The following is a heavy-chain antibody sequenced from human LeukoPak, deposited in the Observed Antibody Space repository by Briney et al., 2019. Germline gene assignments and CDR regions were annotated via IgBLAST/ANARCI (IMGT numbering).Heavy chain of an antibody. CDR3: ARAHDYGDYVGFDY. J-gene: IGHJ4*02. CDR2: ISSSSSTI. CDR1: GFNFRSYS. V-gene: IGHV3-48*02. D-gene: IGHD4-17*01. Sequence: GGSLRLSCAASGFNFRSYSMNWVRQAPGKGLEWVSYISSSSSTIYYADSVKGRFTISRGNAKNSLYLQMNSLRDEDTAVYYCARAHDYGDYVGFDYWGQGALVTVSS.